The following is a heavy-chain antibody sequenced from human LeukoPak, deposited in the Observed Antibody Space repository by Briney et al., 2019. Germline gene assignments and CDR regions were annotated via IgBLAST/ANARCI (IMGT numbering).Heavy chain of an antibody. D-gene: IGHD6-19*01. J-gene: IGHJ4*02. V-gene: IGHV4-39*07. Sequence: SETLSLTCTVSGGSISSSSYYWGWIRQPPGKGLEWIGEINHSGSTNYNPSLKSRVTISVDTSENQFSLKLSSVTAADTAVYYCARAYSSGWYEFDYWGQGTLVTVSS. CDR3: ARAYSSGWYEFDY. CDR1: GGSISSSSYY. CDR2: INHSGST.